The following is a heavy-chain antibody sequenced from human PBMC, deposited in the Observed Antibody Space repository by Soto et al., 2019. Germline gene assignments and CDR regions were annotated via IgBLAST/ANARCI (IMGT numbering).Heavy chain of an antibody. CDR1: GGSISSSNW. CDR3: ARTLRYFDNYDSSLYFDY. V-gene: IGHV4-4*02. D-gene: IGHD3-9*01. Sequence: SETLSLTCAVSGGSISSSNWWSWVRQPPGKGLEWIGEIYHSGSTNYNPSLKSRVTISVDKSKNQFSLKLSSVTAADTAVYYCARTLRYFDNYDSSLYFDYWGQGTLVTVSS. CDR2: IYHSGST. J-gene: IGHJ4*02.